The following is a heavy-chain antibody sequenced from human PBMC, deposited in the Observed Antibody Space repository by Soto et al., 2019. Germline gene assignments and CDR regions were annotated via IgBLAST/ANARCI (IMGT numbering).Heavy chain of an antibody. D-gene: IGHD6-19*01. J-gene: IGHJ4*02. CDR3: AKSHSSGLDYFDY. V-gene: IGHV3-9*01. Sequence: GGSLRLSCAASGFTFDDYVMHWVRQAPGKGLEWVSGISWNSGSIGYADSVKGRFTISRDNAKNSLYLQMNSLRAEVTALYYCAKSHSSGLDYFDYWGQGTLVTVSS. CDR2: ISWNSGSI. CDR1: GFTFDDYV.